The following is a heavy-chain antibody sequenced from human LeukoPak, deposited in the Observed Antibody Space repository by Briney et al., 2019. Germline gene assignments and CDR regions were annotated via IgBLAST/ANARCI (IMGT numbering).Heavy chain of an antibody. CDR3: ARARYLNWFDP. D-gene: IGHD1-1*01. J-gene: IGHJ5*02. CDR2: IYSGGST. CDR1: GFTVSSNY. V-gene: IGHV3-53*01. Sequence: GGSLRLSCAASGFTVSSNYMSWVRQAPGKGLEWVSVIYSGGSTYYADSVKGRFTISRDNAKNSLYLQMNSLGAEDTALYYCARARYLNWFDPWGQGTLVTVSS.